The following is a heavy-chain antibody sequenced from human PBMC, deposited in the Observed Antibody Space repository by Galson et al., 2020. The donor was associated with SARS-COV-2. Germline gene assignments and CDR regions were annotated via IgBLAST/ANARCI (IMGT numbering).Heavy chain of an antibody. CDR1: GFTFSTYG. CDR2: ISDDGGDE. V-gene: IGHV3-30*03. J-gene: IGHJ4*02. D-gene: IGHD6-13*01. Sequence: GESLKISCAASGFTFSTYGMHWVRQAPGKGLDWVGLISDDGGDEYYADSVKGRFTISRDNSKNTLYLQMNSLRVEDTAVYYCATGSSWLEYWGQGTLVTVSS. CDR3: ATGSSWLEY.